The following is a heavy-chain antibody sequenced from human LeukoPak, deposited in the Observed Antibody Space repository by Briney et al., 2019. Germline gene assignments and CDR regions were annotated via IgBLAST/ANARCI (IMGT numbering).Heavy chain of an antibody. J-gene: IGHJ4*02. CDR1: GGTFSSYA. CDR2: IIPIFGTA. V-gene: IGHV1-69*13. D-gene: IGHD2-21*01. CDR3: ARAPNCGGDCDY. Sequence: SVKVSCKASGGTFSSYAISWVRQAPGQGLEWMGGIIPIFGTANYAQKFQGRVTITADESTSTAYVELSSLRSEDTAVYYCARAPNCGGDCDYWGQGTLVTVSS.